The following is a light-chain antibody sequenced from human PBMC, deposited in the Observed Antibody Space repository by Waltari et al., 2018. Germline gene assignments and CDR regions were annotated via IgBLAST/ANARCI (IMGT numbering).Light chain of an antibody. V-gene: IGKV1-5*03. J-gene: IGKJ1*01. Sequence: DIQMTQSPSTLSASVGDRVNITCRASQSISIWLAWYQQKPGKAPNLLIYKASSLESGVPSRFSGSGSGTEFTLTISSLQPDDFATYYCQQYNSYLWTFGQGTKVEIK. CDR3: QQYNSYLWT. CDR2: KAS. CDR1: QSISIW.